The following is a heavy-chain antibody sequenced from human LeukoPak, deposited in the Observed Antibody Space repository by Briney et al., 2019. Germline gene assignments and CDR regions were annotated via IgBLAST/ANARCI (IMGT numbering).Heavy chain of an antibody. J-gene: IGHJ4*02. CDR1: GYTLTELS. CDR3: ARDDQQDYGVRAYYYFDY. V-gene: IGHV1-24*01. CDR2: FDPEDGET. Sequence: ASVKVSCKVSGYTLTELSMHWVRHAPGKGLEWMGGFDPEDGETIYAQKFQGRVTMTEDTSTDTAYMELSSLRSEDTAVYYCARDDQQDYGVRAYYYFDYWGQGTLVTVSS. D-gene: IGHD4-17*01.